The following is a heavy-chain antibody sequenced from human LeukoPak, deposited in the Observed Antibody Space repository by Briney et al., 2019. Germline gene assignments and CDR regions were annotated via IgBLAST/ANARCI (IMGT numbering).Heavy chain of an antibody. CDR2: INPNSGGT. D-gene: IGHD2-2*02. J-gene: IGHJ4*02. V-gene: IGHV1-2*06. CDR3: ATSYIDSDY. Sequence: ASVTVSCKASGYTFTGYYMHWVRQAPGQGLEWMGRINPNSGGTNYAQKFQGRVTMTRDASISTAYMELSRLRSDDTAVYCCATSYIDSDYWGQGTLVTVSS. CDR1: GYTFTGYY.